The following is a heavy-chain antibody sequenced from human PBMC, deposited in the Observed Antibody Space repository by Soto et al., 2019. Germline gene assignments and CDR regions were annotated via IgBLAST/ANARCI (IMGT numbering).Heavy chain of an antibody. V-gene: IGHV3-74*01. CDR1: GFTFSSYW. D-gene: IGHD2-8*02. CDR3: GRVARGAWVVYGW. J-gene: IGHJ4*02. Sequence: EVQLVESGGGLVQPGGSLRLSCEASGFTFSSYWMHWVRQPPGKGLEWVSRIDYDGSTINYADPVKGRFSISRDNAKNTVYLQMNSLTAEDTAVYYCGRVARGAWVVYGWWCQGTMVIVSS. CDR2: IDYDGSTI.